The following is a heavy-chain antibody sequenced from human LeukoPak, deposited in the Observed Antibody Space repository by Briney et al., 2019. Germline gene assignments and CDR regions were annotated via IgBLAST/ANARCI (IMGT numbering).Heavy chain of an antibody. Sequence: GGSLRLSCAASRFTFDDYAMHWVRQAPGKGLEWVSGISWNSGSIGYADSVKGRFTISRDNAKNSLYLQMNSLRAEDTAVYYCARAVTIFGVVIQEWGQGTLVTVSS. V-gene: IGHV3-9*01. CDR3: ARAVTIFGVVIQE. J-gene: IGHJ4*02. D-gene: IGHD3-3*01. CDR2: ISWNSGSI. CDR1: RFTFDDYA.